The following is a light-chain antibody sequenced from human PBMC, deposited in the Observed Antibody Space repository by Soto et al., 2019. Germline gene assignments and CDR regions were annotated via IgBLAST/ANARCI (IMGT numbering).Light chain of an antibody. CDR3: QQFNRYPLT. CDR1: QGISSA. CDR2: DAS. V-gene: IGKV1-13*02. J-gene: IGKJ4*01. Sequence: AIQLTQSPSSLSASVGDRVTITCRASQGISSALAWYQQKPGKPPKLLIYDASSLEGGVPSRFSGSGSGTDFTLTISSLQPEDFATYYCQQFNRYPLTFGGGTKVDIK.